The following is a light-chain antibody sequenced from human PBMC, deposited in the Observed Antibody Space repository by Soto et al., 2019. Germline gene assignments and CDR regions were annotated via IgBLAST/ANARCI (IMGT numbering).Light chain of an antibody. CDR2: EGS. CDR3: SSYAGAHTF. CDR1: SSDVGSYNL. Sequence: QSALTQPASVSGSPGQSITISCTGTSSDVGSYNLVSWYQQHPGKAPKLMIYEGSKRPSGVSNRFSGSKSGTTASLTISGLQGEDEADYYCSSYAGAHTFFGGGTKLTVL. V-gene: IGLV2-23*03. J-gene: IGLJ2*01.